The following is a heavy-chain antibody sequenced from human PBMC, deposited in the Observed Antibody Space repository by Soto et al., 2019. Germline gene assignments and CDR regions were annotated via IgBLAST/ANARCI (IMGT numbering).Heavy chain of an antibody. CDR1: GFTFSSYS. J-gene: IGHJ4*02. D-gene: IGHD3-22*01. CDR2: ISSSSSYI. CDR3: ARLINYYDSSGYYY. Sequence: GSLRLSCAASGFTFSSYSMNWVRQAPGKGLEWVSSISSSSSYIYYADSVKGRFTISRDNAKNSLYLQMNSLRAEDTAVYYCARLINYYDSSGYYYWGQGTLVTVSS. V-gene: IGHV3-21*01.